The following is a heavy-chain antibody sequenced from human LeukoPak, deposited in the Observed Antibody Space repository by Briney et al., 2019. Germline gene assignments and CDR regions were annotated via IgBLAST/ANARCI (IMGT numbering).Heavy chain of an antibody. D-gene: IGHD3-3*01. V-gene: IGHV3-30*04. Sequence: GGSLRLSCAASGFTFSSYAMHWVRQAPGKGLEWVAVISYDGSNKYYADSVKGRFTISRDNSKNTLYLQMNSLRADDTAVYYCAKGPYYDFWSGYDISLDYWGQGTLVTVSS. J-gene: IGHJ4*02. CDR3: AKGPYYDFWSGYDISLDY. CDR2: ISYDGSNK. CDR1: GFTFSSYA.